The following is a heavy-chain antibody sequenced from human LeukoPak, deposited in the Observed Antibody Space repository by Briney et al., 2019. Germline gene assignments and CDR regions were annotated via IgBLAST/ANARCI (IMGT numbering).Heavy chain of an antibody. V-gene: IGHV4-4*07. CDR2: IYTSGST. J-gene: IGHJ3*02. D-gene: IGHD4-11*01. CDR1: GGSLSSYY. Sequence: PSETLSLTRTVPGGSLSSYYWSWIRQPAGKGLEWIGRIYTSGSTNYNPSLKSQVTLSVDTSKNQYSLKLISVTAADTAVYYCARDQSNPHDAFDIWGQGTMVTVSS. CDR3: ARDQSNPHDAFDI.